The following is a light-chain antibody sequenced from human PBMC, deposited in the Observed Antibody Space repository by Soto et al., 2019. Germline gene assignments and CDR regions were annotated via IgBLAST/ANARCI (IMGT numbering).Light chain of an antibody. J-gene: IGLJ2*01. CDR3: SSFAGSNTV. V-gene: IGLV2-8*01. Sequence: QSVLTQPPSASGSPGQSVTISCTGTSSDVGAYNYVSWYQRHPGKGPKLMIYGVSKRTSGVPDRFSGSKSGNTASLTVSGLQAEDEADYYCSSFAGSNTVFGGGTKVTVL. CDR2: GVS. CDR1: SSDVGAYNY.